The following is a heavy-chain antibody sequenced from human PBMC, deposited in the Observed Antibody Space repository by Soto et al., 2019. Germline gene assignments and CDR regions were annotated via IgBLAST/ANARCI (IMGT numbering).Heavy chain of an antibody. Sequence: QVHLMESGGGVVQPGTTLRLSCSASEFTFNTYAMHWVRQAPGRGLDWVAVTSYESTNTKYADSVKGRFTISRDNSKNALFLKMTSLTPEDIAYYYLARDYLMRGFWSGEFDSWGRGTLVNVSS. D-gene: IGHD3-16*01. CDR3: ARDYLMRGFWSGEFDS. CDR1: EFTFNTYA. CDR2: TSYESTNT. J-gene: IGHJ4*02. V-gene: IGHV3-30-3*01.